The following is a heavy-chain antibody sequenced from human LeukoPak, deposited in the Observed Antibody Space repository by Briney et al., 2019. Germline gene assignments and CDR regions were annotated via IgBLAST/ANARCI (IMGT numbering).Heavy chain of an antibody. CDR1: GFTFDDYA. D-gene: IGHD3-22*01. J-gene: IGHJ4*02. CDR2: ISWNSGSI. CDR3: AKDRNYYDSSGYYYGDY. V-gene: IGHV3-9*01. Sequence: GGSLRLSCAASGFTFDDYAMHWVRQAPGKGLEWVSGISWNSGSIGYADSVKGRFTISRDNAKNSLYLQMNSLRAEDTAVYYCAKDRNYYDSSGYYYGDYWGQGTLVTVSS.